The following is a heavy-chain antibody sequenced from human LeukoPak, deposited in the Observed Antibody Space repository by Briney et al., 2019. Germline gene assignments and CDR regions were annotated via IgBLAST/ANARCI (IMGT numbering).Heavy chain of an antibody. V-gene: IGHV4-31*03. CDR1: GGSISSGGYY. D-gene: IGHD2-15*01. J-gene: IGHJ4*02. CDR2: IYYSGST. Sequence: SETLSLTCTVSGGSISSGGYYWSWIRQHPGKGLEWIGYIYYSGSTYYNPSLKSRVTISVDTSKNQFSLKLSSVTAADTAVYYCARDLLGYCSGGSCYSGYFDYWGQGTLVTVSS. CDR3: ARDLLGYCSGGSCYSGYFDY.